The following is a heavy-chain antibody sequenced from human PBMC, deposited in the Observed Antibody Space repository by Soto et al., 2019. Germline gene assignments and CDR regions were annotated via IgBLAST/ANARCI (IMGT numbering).Heavy chain of an antibody. J-gene: IGHJ5*02. V-gene: IGHV3-30*18. D-gene: IGHD1-26*01. CDR2: ISYDGGNR. CDR3: AKDRPVKARSGSLSS. Sequence: GGSLRLSCVVSGFIFSDYGMHWVRQAPGKGLEWVALISYDGGNRYYADPVKGRFTISRDNPKNTLYLQMNSLRAEDTAVYYCAKDRPVKARSGSLSSWGQGTLVTVSS. CDR1: GFIFSDYG.